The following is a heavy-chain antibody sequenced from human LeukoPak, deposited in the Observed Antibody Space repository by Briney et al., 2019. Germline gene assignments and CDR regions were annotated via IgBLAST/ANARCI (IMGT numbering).Heavy chain of an antibody. CDR1: GYTFTSHG. D-gene: IGHD3-10*01. V-gene: IGHV1-24*01. CDR3: ATATPRITMVRGVINNWFDP. Sequence: ASVKVSCKASGYTFTSHGISWVRQAPGKGLEWMGGFDPEDGETIYAQKFQGRVTMTEDTSTDTAYMELSSLRSEDTAVYYCATATPRITMVRGVINNWFDPWGQGTLVTVSS. J-gene: IGHJ5*02. CDR2: FDPEDGET.